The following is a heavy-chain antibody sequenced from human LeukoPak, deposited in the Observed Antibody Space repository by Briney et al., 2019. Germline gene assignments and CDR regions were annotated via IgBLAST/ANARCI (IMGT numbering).Heavy chain of an antibody. CDR3: ARDRVGYPKYYFDY. D-gene: IGHD5-12*01. CDR1: GFTFSSYS. CDR2: VSSSSSAI. J-gene: IGHJ4*02. Sequence: GGSLRLSCAASGFTFSSYSMNWVRQAPGKELEWVSYVSSSSSAIYYADSVKGRFTISRDNAKNSLYLQMNSLTDDDTAVYYCARDRVGYPKYYFDYWGQGTLVTVSS. V-gene: IGHV3-48*02.